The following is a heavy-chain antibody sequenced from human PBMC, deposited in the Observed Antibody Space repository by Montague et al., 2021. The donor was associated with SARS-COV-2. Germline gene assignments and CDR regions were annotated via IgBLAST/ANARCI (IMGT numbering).Heavy chain of an antibody. D-gene: IGHD3-16*02. CDR1: GFRFSRYG. CDR2: IWNDGSDK. V-gene: IGHV3-33*06. CDR3: AKDGQRQLLSFFDA. Sequence: SRRLSSAASGFRFSRYGLNLFRQAPGKGLEWVALIWNDGSDKYYADSVKGRFTISRDNSKNMLFLHMNSLRAEDTATYYCAKDGQRQLLSFFDAWGQGALITVSS. J-gene: IGHJ4*02.